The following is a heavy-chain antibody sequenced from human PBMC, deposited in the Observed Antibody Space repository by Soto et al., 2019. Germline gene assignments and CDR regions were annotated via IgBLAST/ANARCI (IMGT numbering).Heavy chain of an antibody. Sequence: SGPTLVNPTHTRTVTRTFSGFSLSTSGMCVSWIRQPPGKALEWLALIDWADDKYYSTSLKTRLTISKDTSKNQVVLTMTNMDPVDTATYYCARTGIAVAGIWGWLDPWGQGTLVTAPQ. V-gene: IGHV2-70*01. D-gene: IGHD6-19*01. CDR2: IDWADDK. CDR1: GFSLSTSGMC. J-gene: IGHJ5*02. CDR3: ARTGIAVAGIWGWLDP.